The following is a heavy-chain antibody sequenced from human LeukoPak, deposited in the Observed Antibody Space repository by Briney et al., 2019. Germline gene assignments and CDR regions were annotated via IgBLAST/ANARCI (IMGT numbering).Heavy chain of an antibody. V-gene: IGHV3-23*01. Sequence: PGGSLRLSCAASGFTFSSYAMSWVRQAPGKGLEWVSAISGSGGSTYYADSVKGRFTISRDNSKNTLYLQMNSLRAEDTAVYYCAKEEIVVVPAARDYVWGSYRSFDYWGQGTLVTVSS. J-gene: IGHJ4*02. CDR3: AKEEIVVVPAARDYVWGSYRSFDY. D-gene: IGHD3-16*02. CDR1: GFTFSSYA. CDR2: ISGSGGST.